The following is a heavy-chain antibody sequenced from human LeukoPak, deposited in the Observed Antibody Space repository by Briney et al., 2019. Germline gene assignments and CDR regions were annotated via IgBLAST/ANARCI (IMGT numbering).Heavy chain of an antibody. J-gene: IGHJ6*03. Sequence: SETLSLTCTVSGGSISSGDYYWSWIRQPPGKGLEWIGYIYYSGSTCYNPSLKSRVTISVDTSKNQFSLKLSSVTAADTAVYYCARDSQVVESDYYYYMDVWGKGTTVTVSS. CDR2: IYYSGST. D-gene: IGHD2-2*01. CDR3: ARDSQVVESDYYYYMDV. CDR1: GGSISSGDYY. V-gene: IGHV4-30-4*08.